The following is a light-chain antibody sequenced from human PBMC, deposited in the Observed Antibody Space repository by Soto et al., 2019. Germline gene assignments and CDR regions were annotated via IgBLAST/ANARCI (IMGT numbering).Light chain of an antibody. Sequence: QSVLTQPASVSLSPGQSLTISCTGTSGDIGSYNRVSWYQQHPGKAPKLIIYEVTDRPSGVSNRFSGSKSGNTASLTIAGLQAEDEAEYYCSSYTNINTRACVFGTGTKVTVL. CDR2: EVT. J-gene: IGLJ1*01. CDR3: SSYTNINTRACV. V-gene: IGLV2-14*01. CDR1: SGDIGSYNR.